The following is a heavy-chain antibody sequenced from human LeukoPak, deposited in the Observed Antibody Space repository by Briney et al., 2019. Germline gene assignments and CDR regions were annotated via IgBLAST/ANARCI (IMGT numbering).Heavy chain of an antibody. CDR2: ISSDGSNK. Sequence: PGRSLRLSCAASGFTFSDYPMDWVRQSPGKGLEWVAIISSDGSNKYYADSVKGRFTISRDNSKNTLYLQMSSLSAEDTAVYYCARETLGWFDPWGQGTLVTVSS. CDR1: GFTFSDYP. J-gene: IGHJ5*02. V-gene: IGHV3-30-3*01. CDR3: ARETLGWFDP.